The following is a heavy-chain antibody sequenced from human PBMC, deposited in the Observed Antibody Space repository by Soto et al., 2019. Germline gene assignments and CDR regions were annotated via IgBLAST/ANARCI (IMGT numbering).Heavy chain of an antibody. D-gene: IGHD2-15*01. Sequence: SETLSLTCTVSGGSVSSGSFYWSWIRQPPGKGLEWIGYIYYGGSTNYNPSLKSRVTISVDTSKNHFSLKLSSVTAADTAVYYCARGEWGYCSGGSCYSFDIWGQGTTVTVSS. CDR3: ARGEWGYCSGGSCYSFDI. CDR2: IYYGGST. CDR1: GGSVSSGSFY. J-gene: IGHJ3*02. V-gene: IGHV4-61*01.